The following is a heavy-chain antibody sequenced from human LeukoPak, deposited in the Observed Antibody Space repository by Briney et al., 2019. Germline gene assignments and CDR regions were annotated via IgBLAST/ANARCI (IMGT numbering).Heavy chain of an antibody. CDR3: AREDDSSGYYFDY. Sequence: PSETLSLTCTASGGSISSYYWSWIRQPPGKGLEWIGYIYYGGSTNYNPSLKSRVTISVDTSKNQFSLKLSSVTAADTAVYYCAREDDSSGYYFDYWGQGTLVTVSS. D-gene: IGHD3-22*01. V-gene: IGHV4-59*01. J-gene: IGHJ4*02. CDR2: IYYGGST. CDR1: GGSISSYY.